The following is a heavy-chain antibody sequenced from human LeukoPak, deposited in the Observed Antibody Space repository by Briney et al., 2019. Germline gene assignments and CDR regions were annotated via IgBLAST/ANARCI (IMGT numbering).Heavy chain of an antibody. J-gene: IGHJ3*02. V-gene: IGHV3-9*03. D-gene: IGHD3-3*01. Sequence: LGGSLRLSCAASGFTFDDYAMHWVRQAPGKGLEWVSGISWNSGSIGYADSVKGRFTISRDNAENSLYLQMNSLRAEDMALYYCAKVANPFWSGYWDDAFDIWGQGTMVTVSS. CDR2: ISWNSGSI. CDR1: GFTFDDYA. CDR3: AKVANPFWSGYWDDAFDI.